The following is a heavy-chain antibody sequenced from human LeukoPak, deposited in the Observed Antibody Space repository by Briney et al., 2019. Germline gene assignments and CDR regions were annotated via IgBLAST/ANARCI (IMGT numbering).Heavy chain of an antibody. J-gene: IGHJ3*02. V-gene: IGHV4-34*01. CDR2: INHSRNT. Sequence: SETLSLTCAVYGGSFSGYYWTWIRQPPGKGLEWVGEINHSRNTNYSPSLKSRATISVDTSKNQFSLKLSSVTAADTAVYYCARDGIMTTDAFDIWGQGTMVTVSS. CDR1: GGSFSGYY. CDR3: ARDGIMTTDAFDI. D-gene: IGHD4-11*01.